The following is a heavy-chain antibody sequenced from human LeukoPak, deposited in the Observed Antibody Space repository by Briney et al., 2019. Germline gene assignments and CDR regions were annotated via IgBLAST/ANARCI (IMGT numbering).Heavy chain of an antibody. Sequence: PGGSLRLSCVASGFTFGTHAMSWVRQVPGKGLEWVSGISRGSITYYSDSVKGRFTISRDNAKDTLYLQMSSLRAEDSAVYYCISSSPSFDYWGQGTLVTVSS. V-gene: IGHV3-23*01. J-gene: IGHJ4*02. CDR3: ISSSPSFDY. CDR1: GFTFGTHA. CDR2: ISRGSIT.